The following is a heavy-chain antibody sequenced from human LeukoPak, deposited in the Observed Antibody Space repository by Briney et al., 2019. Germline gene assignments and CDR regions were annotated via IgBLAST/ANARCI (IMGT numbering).Heavy chain of an antibody. D-gene: IGHD2-15*01. CDR2: IYTSGST. CDR1: GGSISSYY. CDR3: ARVHGRVVAARGYYYHMDV. Sequence: SETLSLTCTVSGGSISSYYWSWIRQPAGKGLEWIGRIYTSGSTNYNPSLKSRVTMSVDTSKNQFSLKLSSVTAADTAVYYCARVHGRVVAARGYYYHMDVWGKGTTVTVSS. V-gene: IGHV4-4*07. J-gene: IGHJ6*03.